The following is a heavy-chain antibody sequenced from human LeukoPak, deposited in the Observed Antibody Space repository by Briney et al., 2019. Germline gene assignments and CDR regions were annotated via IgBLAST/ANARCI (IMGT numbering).Heavy chain of an antibody. J-gene: IGHJ3*02. D-gene: IGHD4-17*01. CDR1: GFTFSSYA. V-gene: IGHV3-23*01. CDR3: ARERGDYGDAFDI. Sequence: TGGSLRLSCAASGFTFSSYAMSWVRQAPGKGLEWVSAISGSGGSTYYADSVKGRFTISRDNSKNTLYLQMNSLRAEDTAVYYCARERGDYGDAFDIWGQGTMVTVSS. CDR2: ISGSGGST.